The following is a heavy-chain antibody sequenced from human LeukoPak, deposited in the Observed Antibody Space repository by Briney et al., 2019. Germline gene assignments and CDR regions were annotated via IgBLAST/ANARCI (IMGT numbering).Heavy chain of an antibody. CDR2: IHISGTT. J-gene: IGHJ4*02. CDR3: ARGYFDTSGYSNPFDH. CDR1: GDSISSYY. V-gene: IGHV4-4*08. Sequence: PSETLSLTCTVSGDSISSYYWSWMRQTPVKGLEWIGCIHISGTTIYNPSLKSRVTISVDTSKNQFSLKLSPVTAADTAVYYCARGYFDTSGYSNPFDHWGPGTLVTVSS. D-gene: IGHD3-22*01.